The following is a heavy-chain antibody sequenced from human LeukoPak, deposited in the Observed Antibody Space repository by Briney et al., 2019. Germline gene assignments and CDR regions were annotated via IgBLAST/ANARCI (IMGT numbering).Heavy chain of an antibody. Sequence: GGSLRLSCAASGFTFSSYAMSWVRQAPVKALEWVSAISGSGGSTYYADSVKGRFTISRDNSKNTLYLQMNSLRAEDTAVYYCAKDLSAIAARSSHYLDYWGQGTLVTVSS. CDR3: AKDLSAIAARSSHYLDY. D-gene: IGHD6-6*01. CDR1: GFTFSSYA. CDR2: ISGSGGST. V-gene: IGHV3-23*01. J-gene: IGHJ4*02.